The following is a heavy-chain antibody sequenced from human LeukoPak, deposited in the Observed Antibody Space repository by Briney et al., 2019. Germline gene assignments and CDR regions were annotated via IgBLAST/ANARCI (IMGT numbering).Heavy chain of an antibody. CDR2: IYYSGST. V-gene: IGHV4-39*01. D-gene: IGHD5-12*01. J-gene: IGHJ4*02. CDR1: GGSIRSSSYY. Sequence: SETLSLTCTVSGGSIRSSSYYWGWIRQPPGKGLEWIGSIYYSGSTYYNPSLKSRVTISVDTSKNQFSLKVSSVTAADTAVYYCASNNYVGGYVSPVGYWGQGTRVTVSS. CDR3: ASNNYVGGYVSPVGY.